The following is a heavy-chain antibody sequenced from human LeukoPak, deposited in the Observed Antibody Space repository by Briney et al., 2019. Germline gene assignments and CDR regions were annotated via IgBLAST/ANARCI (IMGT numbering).Heavy chain of an antibody. CDR1: GFTVSSNY. J-gene: IGHJ3*02. V-gene: IGHV3-53*01. CDR2: IYSGGST. D-gene: IGHD2-2*01. CDR3: ARILWDCSSTSCLDAFDI. Sequence: SGGSLRLSCAASGFTVSSNYMSWVRQAPGRGLEWVSVIYSGGSTYYADSVKGRFTISRDNSKNTLYLQMNSLRAEDTAVYYCARILWDCSSTSCLDAFDIWGQGTMVTVSS.